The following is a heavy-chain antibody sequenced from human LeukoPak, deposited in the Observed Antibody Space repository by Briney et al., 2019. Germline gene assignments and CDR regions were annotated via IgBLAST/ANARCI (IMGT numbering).Heavy chain of an antibody. CDR1: GYTFTGYY. CDR3: ARDAPSYGDYNFDY. Sequence: PEASVKVSCKASGYTFTGYYMHWVRQAPGQGLEWMGWINPNSGGTNYAQKFQGRVTMTRDTSISTAYMELSRLRSDDTAVYYCARDAPSYGDYNFDYWGQGTLVTVSS. CDR2: INPNSGGT. J-gene: IGHJ4*02. D-gene: IGHD4-17*01. V-gene: IGHV1-2*02.